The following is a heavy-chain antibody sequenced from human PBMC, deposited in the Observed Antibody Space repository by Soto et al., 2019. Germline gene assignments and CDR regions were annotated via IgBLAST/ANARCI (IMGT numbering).Heavy chain of an antibody. Sequence: QVQLVESGGGVVQPGRSLRLSCAASGFTFSSYGMHWVRQAPGKGLEWVAVIWLDGSNKYYADSVKGRFTISRDNSKNPPYLQMNSLRAEETAVYYCARGLWSFDYWGQGNVVTVSS. CDR3: ARGLWSFDY. V-gene: IGHV3-33*01. J-gene: IGHJ4*02. CDR2: IWLDGSNK. CDR1: GFTFSSYG. D-gene: IGHD5-18*01.